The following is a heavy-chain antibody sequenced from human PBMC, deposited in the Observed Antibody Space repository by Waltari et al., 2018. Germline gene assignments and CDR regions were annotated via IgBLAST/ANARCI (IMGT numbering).Heavy chain of an antibody. CDR2: TYYRSRWYN. CDR1: GDSVSSKTAA. Sequence: QVQLQQSGPVLVKPPPTLSLTCAISGDSVSSKTAAWNWIRQSPSRGLEWLGRTYYRSRWYNNYAVSVKSRITINQDTSKNQFSLQLSSVTPEDTAVYYCARDPPDGYTYFDYWGQGTLVTVSS. V-gene: IGHV6-1*01. D-gene: IGHD3-16*01. CDR3: ARDPPDGYTYFDY. J-gene: IGHJ4*02.